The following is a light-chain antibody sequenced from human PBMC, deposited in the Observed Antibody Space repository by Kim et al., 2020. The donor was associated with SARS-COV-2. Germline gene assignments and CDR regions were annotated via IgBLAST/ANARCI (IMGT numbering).Light chain of an antibody. V-gene: IGLV3-9*01. Sequence: SYELTQPLSVSVALGQTATITCGANNIENKNVHWYQQKPGQAPVLVIYRDVNRPSGIPERFSGSNSGNAATLTISRVQAGDEADYYCQVWDKTAGFGGGT. CDR3: QVWDKTAG. J-gene: IGLJ2*01. CDR2: RDV. CDR1: NIENKN.